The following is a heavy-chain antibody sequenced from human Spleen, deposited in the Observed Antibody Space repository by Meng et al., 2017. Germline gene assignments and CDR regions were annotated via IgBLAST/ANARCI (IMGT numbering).Heavy chain of an antibody. V-gene: IGHV3-21*01. J-gene: IGHJ4*02. CDR1: GFTFTSFI. Sequence: GGSLRLSCEASGFTFTSFIMNWVRLAPGKGLEWVSSISPSSSYIYYADSVKGRFTISRDNAKKSLYLQMNNLRREDTAIYYCARNPANVAARLFYFDYWGLGTLVTVSS. D-gene: IGHD6-6*01. CDR2: ISPSSSYI. CDR3: ARNPANVAARLFYFDY.